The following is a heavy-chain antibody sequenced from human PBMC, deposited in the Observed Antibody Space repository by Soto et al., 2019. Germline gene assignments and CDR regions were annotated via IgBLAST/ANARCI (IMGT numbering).Heavy chain of an antibody. V-gene: IGHV1-18*01. Sequence: QVQLVQSGAEVKKPGASVKVSCKASGYTFTSYGISWVRPAPGQGLEWMGWISAYIGNTNKAQTLQGRVTMATETSTSTAYMELRSLRSDDTAVYSCGIYCSGGSCYGWFDPWGQGTLVTVSS. D-gene: IGHD2-15*01. CDR2: ISAYIGNT. CDR1: GYTFTSYG. J-gene: IGHJ5*02. CDR3: GIYCSGGSCYGWFDP.